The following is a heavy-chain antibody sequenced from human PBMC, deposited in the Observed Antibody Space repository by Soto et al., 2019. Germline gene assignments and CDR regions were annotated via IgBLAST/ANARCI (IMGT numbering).Heavy chain of an antibody. CDR3: ARVSSRSTSCYGY. Sequence: ASVKVSCKASGYTFTSYAMHWVRQAPGQRLEWMGWINAGNGNTKYSLKFQGRVTITRDTSASTAYMELSSLRSEDTAVYYCARVSSRSTSCYGYWGQGTLVTVSS. CDR1: GYTFTSYA. D-gene: IGHD2-2*01. CDR2: INAGNGNT. J-gene: IGHJ4*02. V-gene: IGHV1-3*01.